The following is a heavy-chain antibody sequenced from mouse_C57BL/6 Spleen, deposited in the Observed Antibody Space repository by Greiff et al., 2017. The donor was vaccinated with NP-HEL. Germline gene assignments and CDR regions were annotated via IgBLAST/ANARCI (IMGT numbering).Heavy chain of an antibody. J-gene: IGHJ3*01. CDR3: ARSSSGYVGFAY. V-gene: IGHV1-53*01. CDR2: INPSNGGT. D-gene: IGHD3-2*02. CDR1: GYTFTSYW. Sequence: QVQLQQPGTELVKPGASVKLSCKASGYTFTSYWMHWVKQRPGQGLEWIGNINPSNGGTNYNEKFKSKATLTVDKSSSTAYMQLSSLTSEDSSVYYCARSSSGYVGFAYWGQGTLVTVSA.